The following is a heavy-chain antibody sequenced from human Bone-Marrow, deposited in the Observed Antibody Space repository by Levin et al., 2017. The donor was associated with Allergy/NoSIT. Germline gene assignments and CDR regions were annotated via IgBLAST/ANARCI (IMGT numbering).Heavy chain of an antibody. Sequence: PGGSLRLSCAASGFTFSSYGMHWVRQAPGKGLEWVAVISYDGSNKYYADSVKGRFTISRDNSKNTLYLQMNSLRAEDTAVYYCAKAASTVVPLSPIYWGQGTLVTVSS. D-gene: IGHD4-23*01. J-gene: IGHJ4*02. CDR3: AKAASTVVPLSPIY. CDR2: ISYDGSNK. CDR1: GFTFSSYG. V-gene: IGHV3-30*18.